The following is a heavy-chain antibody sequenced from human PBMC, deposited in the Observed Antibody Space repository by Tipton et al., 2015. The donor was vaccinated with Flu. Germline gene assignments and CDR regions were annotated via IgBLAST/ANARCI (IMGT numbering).Heavy chain of an antibody. J-gene: IGHJ4*02. CDR1: GDSVGSAYY. CDR3: ATTTYYYGSGSHDY. CDR2: VYHGGTT. D-gene: IGHD3-10*01. Sequence: TLSLTCSVSGDSVGSAYYWGWIRQPPGKGLEWIGCVYHGGTTYYNPSLKSRVAIPLDTFKNQFSLKLTSVTAADTAVYYCATTTYYYGSGSHDYWGQGTLVTVSS. V-gene: IGHV4-38-2*01.